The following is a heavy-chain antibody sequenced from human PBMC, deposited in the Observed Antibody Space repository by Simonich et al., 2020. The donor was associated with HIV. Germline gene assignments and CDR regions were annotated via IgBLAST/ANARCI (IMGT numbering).Heavy chain of an antibody. CDR3: ASITGDSFDY. V-gene: IGHV4-39*01. CDR2: IYYSGRS. J-gene: IGHJ4*02. Sequence: QLQLQESGPGLVKPSETLSLTCTVSGGSISSSSYYWGWIRQPPGKGLEWIGSIYYSGRSYYNPSLKSRVTIAVDTSKNQFSLKLSSVTAADTAVYYCASITGDSFDYWGQGTLVTVSS. CDR1: GGSISSSSYY. D-gene: IGHD7-27*01.